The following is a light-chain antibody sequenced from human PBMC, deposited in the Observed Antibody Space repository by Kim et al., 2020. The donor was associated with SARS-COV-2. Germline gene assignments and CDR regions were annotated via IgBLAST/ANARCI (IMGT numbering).Light chain of an antibody. V-gene: IGLV3-25*03. CDR1: ALPKQY. Sequence: SPGQTARITCSGEALPKQYAYWYQQKPGQAPVLVIYKDSERPSGIPERCSGSSSGTTVTLTISGVQAEDEADYYCQSADSSGTYVVFGGGTQLTVL. J-gene: IGLJ2*01. CDR2: KDS. CDR3: QSADSSGTYVV.